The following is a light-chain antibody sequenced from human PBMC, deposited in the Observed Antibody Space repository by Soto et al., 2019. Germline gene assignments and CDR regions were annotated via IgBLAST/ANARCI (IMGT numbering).Light chain of an antibody. Sequence: EIVLTQSPGTLSLSSGERATLSCRASQSVSSSYLAWYQQKPGQAPRLLIYGASSRATGIPDRFSGSGSGTDSTLTISRLEPEDFAVYYCQQYGSSPPTFGQGTKVDIK. CDR2: GAS. J-gene: IGKJ1*01. CDR3: QQYGSSPPT. CDR1: QSVSSSY. V-gene: IGKV3-20*01.